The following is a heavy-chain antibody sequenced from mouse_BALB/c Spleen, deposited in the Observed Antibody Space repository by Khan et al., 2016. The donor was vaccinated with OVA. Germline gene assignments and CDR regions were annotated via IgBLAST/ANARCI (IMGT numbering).Heavy chain of an antibody. J-gene: IGHJ4*01. CDR1: GFSFNSYG. V-gene: IGHV5-9-3*01. Sequence: EVELVESGGGLVKPGGSLKLSCSASGFSFNSYGMSWVRQTPEKRLEWVATISSGGHYTFYPDSVKGRFTISRDNAKNTLYLQMSSLRSEDTAMYYCARSLVDYHAMDYWGQGTSVTVSS. CDR2: ISSGGHYT. CDR3: ARSLVDYHAMDY. D-gene: IGHD2-2*01.